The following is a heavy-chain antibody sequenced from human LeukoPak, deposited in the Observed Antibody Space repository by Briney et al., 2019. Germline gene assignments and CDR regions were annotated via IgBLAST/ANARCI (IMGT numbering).Heavy chain of an antibody. CDR1: GGSISSYY. CDR3: AREREPNGYIPLDY. J-gene: IGHJ4*02. D-gene: IGHD5-24*01. Sequence: SETLSLTCTVSGGSISSYYWSWIRQPPGKGLEWIGYIYYSGSTNYNPSLKSQVTISVDTSKNQFSLKLSSVTAADTAVYYCAREREPNGYIPLDYSGQGTLVTVSS. V-gene: IGHV4-59*01. CDR2: IYYSGST.